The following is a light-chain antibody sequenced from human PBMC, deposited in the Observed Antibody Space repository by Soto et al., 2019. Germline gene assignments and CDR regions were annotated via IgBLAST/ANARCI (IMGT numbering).Light chain of an antibody. J-gene: IGKJ2*01. CDR1: QSISDN. CDR3: QQRGDWPLYT. CDR2: DAS. V-gene: IGKV3-11*01. Sequence: EIVLTQSPATLSLSPGERATLSCRASQSISDNLAWYQQKPGQAPRLLIYDASNRATGVPARFSGSGSGTDFTLSISSLEPEDFAVYYCQQRGDWPLYTFGQGSRLEIK.